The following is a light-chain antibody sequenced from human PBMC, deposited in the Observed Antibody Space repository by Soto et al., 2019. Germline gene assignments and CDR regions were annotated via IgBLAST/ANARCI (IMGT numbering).Light chain of an antibody. J-gene: IGKJ5*01. V-gene: IGKV3-15*01. CDR2: GAS. CDR1: QRVSGSY. CDR3: QQYNNWPIT. Sequence: IVLTQSPGTLSLSPGERATLSFRASQRVSGSYLAWFQQKPGQAPRLLIYGASTRATGIPARFSGSGSETDFTLTISSLRSEDSAVYHCQQYNNWPITFGQGTRLEIK.